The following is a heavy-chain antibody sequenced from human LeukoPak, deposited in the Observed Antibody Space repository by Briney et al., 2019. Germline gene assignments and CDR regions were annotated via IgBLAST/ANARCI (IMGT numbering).Heavy chain of an antibody. CDR1: GFTFSVYY. Sequence: GGSLRLSCAASGFTFSVYYMRWTRQAPGKGLEWASYISSSSSYTNYADSVKGRFTISRDNAKNSLYLQMNSLRAEDTAVYYCARFWRAMIVGYHLDYGGQGTLVTVSS. CDR3: ARFWRAMIVGYHLDY. V-gene: IGHV3-11*03. D-gene: IGHD3-3*01. J-gene: IGHJ4*02. CDR2: ISSSSSYT.